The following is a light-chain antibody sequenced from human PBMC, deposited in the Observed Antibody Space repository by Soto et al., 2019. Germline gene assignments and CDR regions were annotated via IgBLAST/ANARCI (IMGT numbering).Light chain of an antibody. J-gene: IGKJ5*01. CDR2: DAS. Sequence: EIVLTQSPATLSLSPGERATLSCRASQGVSSYLAWYQQKPGQAPRLLIYDASNRATGIPARFSGSGPGTYCPLTTSRLEPKDFPVYCCRQRCTWHPGPFAQGPRLEIK. CDR3: RQRCTWHPGP. V-gene: IGKV3D-11*01. CDR1: QGVSSY.